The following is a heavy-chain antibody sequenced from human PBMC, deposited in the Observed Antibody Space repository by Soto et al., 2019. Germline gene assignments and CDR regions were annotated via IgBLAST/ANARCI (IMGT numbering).Heavy chain of an antibody. CDR1: GGSISSSSYY. CDR3: ARLGSGRSFDY. CDR2: IYYSGST. J-gene: IGHJ4*02. Sequence: SETLSLTCTVSGGSISSSSYYWGWIRQPPGKGLEWIGSIYYSGSTYYNPSLKSRVTISVDTSKNQFSLKLSSVTAADTAVYYCARLGSGRSFDYWGQGTLATVSS. V-gene: IGHV4-39*01. D-gene: IGHD3-3*01.